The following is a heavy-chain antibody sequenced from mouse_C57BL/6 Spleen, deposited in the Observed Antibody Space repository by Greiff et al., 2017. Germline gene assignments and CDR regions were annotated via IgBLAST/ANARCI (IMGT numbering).Heavy chain of an antibody. V-gene: IGHV1-72*01. J-gene: IGHJ2*01. CDR3: ARESQLGLYYFDY. CDR2: IDPNSGGT. Sequence: VQLQQSGAELVKPGASVKLSCKASGYTFTSYWMHWVKQRPGRGLEWIGRIDPNSGGTKYNEKFKSKATLTVDKPSSTAYMQLSSLTSEDSAVYYCARESQLGLYYFDYWGQGTTLTVSS. CDR1: GYTFTSYW. D-gene: IGHD4-1*02.